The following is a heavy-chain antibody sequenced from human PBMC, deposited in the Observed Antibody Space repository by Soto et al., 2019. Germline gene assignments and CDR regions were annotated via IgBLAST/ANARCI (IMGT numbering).Heavy chain of an antibody. D-gene: IGHD3-22*01. J-gene: IGHJ6*02. V-gene: IGHV4-39*02. CDR2: IYYSGST. CDR3: ARDSGSSGYYYAYGMDI. Sequence: WGTLSLTCPVSGCSISSSSYYWGWIRQPPGKGLEWNGSIYYSGSTYYNPSLKSRVTISVDTSKNQFSLKLSSVTAADTAVYYCARDSGSSGYYYAYGMDIWGHGTTVNAYS. CDR1: GCSISSSSYY.